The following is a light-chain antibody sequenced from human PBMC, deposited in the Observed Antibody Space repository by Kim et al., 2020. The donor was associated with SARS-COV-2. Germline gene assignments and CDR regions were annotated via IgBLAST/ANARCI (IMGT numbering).Light chain of an antibody. CDR2: GAS. V-gene: IGKV1-39*01. J-gene: IGKJ2*01. CDR3: QQIYSIPYT. CDR1: QSIRSY. Sequence: DIQMTQSPSSLSASVGDRVTITCRASQSIRSYLNWYQQKPGKAPKLLIYGASTLQSGVPSRFSGSGSGTDFTLTISSLQPEDFAIYYCQQIYSIPYTFGQGTKLEI.